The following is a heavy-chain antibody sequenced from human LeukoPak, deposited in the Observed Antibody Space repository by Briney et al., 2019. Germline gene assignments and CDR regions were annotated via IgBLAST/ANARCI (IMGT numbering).Heavy chain of an antibody. D-gene: IGHD3-22*01. CDR3: ARVLATMIVVAMGAFDI. V-gene: IGHV3-30-3*01. CDR2: ISYDGSNK. J-gene: IGHJ3*02. CDR1: GFTFSSYA. Sequence: GRSLRLSCAASGFTFSSYAMHWVGQTPGKGLDWVAVISYDGSNKYYADSVKGRFTISRDNSKNTLYLQMNSLRAEDTAVYYCARVLATMIVVAMGAFDIWGQGTMVTVSS.